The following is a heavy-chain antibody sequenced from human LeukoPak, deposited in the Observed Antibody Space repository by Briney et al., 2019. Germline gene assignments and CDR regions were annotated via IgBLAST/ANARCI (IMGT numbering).Heavy chain of an antibody. CDR2: IRSKANSDAT. Sequence: PGGSLRLSCAASGFTFSSYWMSWVRQASGKGLEWVGRIRSKANSDATAYAASVKGRFTISRDDSKNTAYLQMNSLKPEDTAVYYCTRRIDGGLYSSGWYPYWGQGTLVTVSS. CDR3: TRRIDGGLYSSGWYPY. J-gene: IGHJ4*02. V-gene: IGHV3-73*01. CDR1: GFTFSSYW. D-gene: IGHD6-19*01.